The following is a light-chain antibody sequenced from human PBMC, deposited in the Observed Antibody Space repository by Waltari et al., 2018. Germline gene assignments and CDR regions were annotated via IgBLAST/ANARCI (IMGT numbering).Light chain of an antibody. CDR3: QQYGSSPLT. CDR2: TSS. V-gene: IGKV3-20*01. CDR1: QNIYKNY. Sequence: EIVLTQSPGTLSLSPGERVTLSCRASQNIYKNYLVWFQQKPGQAPTLPIYTSSSRATCIPDRFSGSGSGTDFTLTISRLEPEDFAVYYCQQYGSSPLTFGGGTKVEIK. J-gene: IGKJ4*01.